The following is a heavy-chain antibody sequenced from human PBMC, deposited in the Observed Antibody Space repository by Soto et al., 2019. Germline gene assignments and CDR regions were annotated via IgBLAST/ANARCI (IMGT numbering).Heavy chain of an antibody. CDR2: ISYDGSNK. V-gene: IGHV3-30*18. CDR1: GFTFSSYG. CDR3: AKQIVATISPCFDY. J-gene: IGHJ4*02. Sequence: QVQLVESGGGVVQPGRSLRLSCAASGFTFSSYGMHWVRQAPVKGLEWVAVISYDGSNKYYADSVKGRFTLSRDNSKNTLYLQMNSLRAEDTAVYYCAKQIVATISPCFDYWGQGTLVTVSS. D-gene: IGHD5-12*01.